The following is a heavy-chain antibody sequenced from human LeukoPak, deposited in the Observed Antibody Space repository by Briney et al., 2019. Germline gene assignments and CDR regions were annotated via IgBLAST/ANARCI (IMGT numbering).Heavy chain of an antibody. CDR1: GVSIISSHW. J-gene: IGHJ4*02. Sequence: SGTLSLTCAFSGVSIISSHWWSLARQSPGKGLEWVGEFYRRGTTYYNPLLKRLTTMAVTKYKQHFSLKRTPVTAAATAVYYCAPYFYGDYASCYFDRWGQGTLVTVSS. CDR2: FYRRGTT. CDR3: APYFYGDYASCYFDR. D-gene: IGHD4-17*01. V-gene: IGHV4-4*02.